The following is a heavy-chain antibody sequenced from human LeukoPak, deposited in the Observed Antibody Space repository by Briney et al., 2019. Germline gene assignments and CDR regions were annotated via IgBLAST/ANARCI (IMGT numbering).Heavy chain of an antibody. CDR2: IYYSGST. Sequence: SETLSLTCTVSGGSISSRSYYWGWIRQPPGKGLEWIGSIYYSGSTYYNPSLKSRVTISVDTSKNQFSLKLSSVTAADTAVYYCARLSAYYYGSGSYYPSYYFDYWGQGTLVTVSS. D-gene: IGHD3-10*01. CDR1: GGSISSRSYY. CDR3: ARLSAYYYGSGSYYPSYYFDY. V-gene: IGHV4-39*01. J-gene: IGHJ4*02.